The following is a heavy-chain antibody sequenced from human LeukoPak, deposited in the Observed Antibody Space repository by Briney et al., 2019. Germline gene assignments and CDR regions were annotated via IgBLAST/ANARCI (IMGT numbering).Heavy chain of an antibody. CDR2: ISSSSSYI. D-gene: IGHD3-3*01. Sequence: PGGSLRLSCAASGFTFSSYSMNWVRQAPGKGLEWVSSISSSSSYIYYADSVKGRFTISRDNAKNSLYLQMNSLRAEDTAVYYCARLHYDFHYYGMDVWGQGTTVTVSS. V-gene: IGHV3-21*01. CDR1: GFTFSSYS. J-gene: IGHJ6*02. CDR3: ARLHYDFHYYGMDV.